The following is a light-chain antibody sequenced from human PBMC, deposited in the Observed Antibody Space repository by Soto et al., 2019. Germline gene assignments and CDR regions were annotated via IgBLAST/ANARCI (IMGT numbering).Light chain of an antibody. CDR3: QQYNSYPWT. V-gene: IGKV1-5*01. CDR1: HSISSW. Sequence: DIQMTQSPSTLSASVGDRVTITFLASHSISSWLAWYQQKPGQAPKLLIYDASSLESGVPSRFSGSGSGTEFTLTISSLQPDDFATYYCQQYNSYPWTFGQGTKVDIK. J-gene: IGKJ1*01. CDR2: DAS.